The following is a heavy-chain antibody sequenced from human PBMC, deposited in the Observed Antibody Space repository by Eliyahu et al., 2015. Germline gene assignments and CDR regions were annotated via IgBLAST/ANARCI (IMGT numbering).Heavy chain of an antibody. V-gene: IGHV4-34*01. Sequence: QVQLQQWGAGLLKPSETLSLTXAVYGGSFSGXXWSWIRQPPGKGLEWIGEINHSGSTNYNPSLKSRVTISVDTSKNQFSLKLSSVTAADTAVYYCARSGEDILTGYSWPHNWFDPWGQGTLVTVSS. D-gene: IGHD3-9*01. J-gene: IGHJ5*02. CDR1: GGSFSGXX. CDR3: ARSGEDILTGYSWPHNWFDP. CDR2: INHSGST.